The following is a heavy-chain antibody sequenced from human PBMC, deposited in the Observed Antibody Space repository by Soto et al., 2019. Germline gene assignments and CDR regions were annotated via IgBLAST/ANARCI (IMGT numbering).Heavy chain of an antibody. V-gene: IGHV4-31*03. J-gene: IGHJ4*02. CDR3: ARGNYYYDNTGYYRGGVFDY. CDR1: GGSISSGGYY. D-gene: IGHD3-22*01. CDR2: IYFTGTT. Sequence: PSETLSLTCTVSGGSISSGGYYWSWIRQHPGKGLEWVGYIYFTGTTYYNPSLTSRLTISLDTAENQFSLSLSSVTAADAAVYYCARGNYYYDNTGYYRGGVFDYWGQGALVTVSS.